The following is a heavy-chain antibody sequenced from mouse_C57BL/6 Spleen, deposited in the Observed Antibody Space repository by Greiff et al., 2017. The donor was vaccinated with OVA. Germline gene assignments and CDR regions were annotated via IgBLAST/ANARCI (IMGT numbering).Heavy chain of an antibody. J-gene: IGHJ2*01. Sequence: EVKLVESGGGLVKPGGSLTLSCAASGFTFSSYAMSWVRQTPEKRLEWVATISDGGSYTYYPDNVKGRFTISRDNAKNNLYLQMSHLKSEDTAMYYCATQLITTVVASSYFDYWGQGTTLTVSS. D-gene: IGHD1-1*01. CDR2: ISDGGSYT. V-gene: IGHV5-4*03. CDR1: GFTFSSYA. CDR3: ATQLITTVVASSYFDY.